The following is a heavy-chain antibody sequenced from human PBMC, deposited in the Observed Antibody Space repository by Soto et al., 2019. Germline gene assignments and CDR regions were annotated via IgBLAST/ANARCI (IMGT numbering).Heavy chain of an antibody. V-gene: IGHV3-21*06. J-gene: IGHJ4*02. CDR1: GFTFTRYS. CDR3: ARDSEDLTSKFDY. CDR2: ISSTTNYI. Sequence: GGSMRLSCAASGFTFTRYSMNWVRQAPGKGLERVSSISSTTNYIYYGDSMKGRFTISRDNAKNSLYLEMNSLRAEDTAVYYCARDSEDLTSKFDYWGQGTLVTVSS.